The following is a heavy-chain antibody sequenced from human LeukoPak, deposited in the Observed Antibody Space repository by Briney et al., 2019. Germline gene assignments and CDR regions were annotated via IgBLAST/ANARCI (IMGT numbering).Heavy chain of an antibody. CDR3: ARDHYYDSIGYYPNYFDY. Sequence: SETLSLTCAVYGGSFSGYYWSWIRQPPGKGLEWIGEINHSGSTNYNPSLKSRVTISVDTSKNQFSLKLSSVAAADTAVYYCARDHYYDSIGYYPNYFDYWGQGTLVTVSS. CDR1: GGSFSGYY. J-gene: IGHJ4*02. D-gene: IGHD3-22*01. CDR2: INHSGST. V-gene: IGHV4-34*01.